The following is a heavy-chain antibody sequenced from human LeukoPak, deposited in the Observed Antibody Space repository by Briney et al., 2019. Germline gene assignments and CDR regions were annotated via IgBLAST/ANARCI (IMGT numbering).Heavy chain of an antibody. Sequence: GGSLRLSCAASGFTFSSSAMSWVRQAPGKGLEWVSSISSSSSYIYYADSVKGRFTISRDNAKNSLYLQMNSLRAEDTAVYYCARDNDMLELPGYWGQGTLVTVSS. D-gene: IGHD1-7*01. CDR2: ISSSSSYI. CDR3: ARDNDMLELPGY. CDR1: GFTFSSSA. V-gene: IGHV3-21*01. J-gene: IGHJ4*02.